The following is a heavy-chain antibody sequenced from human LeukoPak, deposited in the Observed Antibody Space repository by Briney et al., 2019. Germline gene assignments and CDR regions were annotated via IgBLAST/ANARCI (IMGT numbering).Heavy chain of an antibody. CDR1: GGSIGSNY. V-gene: IGHV4-59*08. D-gene: IGHD3-3*01. J-gene: IGHJ6*02. Sequence: SETLSLTCTVSGGSIGSNYWSWIRQSPGKGLEWIGYIYYRGSTDYNPSLKSRVTISVDTSKNQFSLKLSSVTAADTAVYYCARQNYDEVNYYYYGLDVWGQGTTVTVSS. CDR2: IYYRGST. CDR3: ARQNYDEVNYYYYGLDV.